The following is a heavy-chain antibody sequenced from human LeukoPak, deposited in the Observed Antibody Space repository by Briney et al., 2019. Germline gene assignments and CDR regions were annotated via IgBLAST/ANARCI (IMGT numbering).Heavy chain of an antibody. CDR1: GGYISSYY. D-gene: IGHD1-26*01. CDR3: ARENSGSYREFDY. J-gene: IGHJ4*02. V-gene: IGHV4-4*07. Sequence: SETLSLTCTVSGGYISSYYWSWIRQPAGKGLEWIGRIYTSGSTNYNASLKSRVSMSVDTSKNQFSLKLSSVTAADTAVLYCARENSGSYREFDYWGQGTLVTVSS. CDR2: IYTSGST.